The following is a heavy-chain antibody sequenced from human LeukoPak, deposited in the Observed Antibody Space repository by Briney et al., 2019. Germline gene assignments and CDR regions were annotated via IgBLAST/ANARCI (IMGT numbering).Heavy chain of an antibody. D-gene: IGHD7-27*01. J-gene: IGHJ6*02. CDR2: IYYSGST. CDR3: ARTGKNWETGYGMDV. CDR1: GGTISSYY. V-gene: IGHV4-59*01. Sequence: SETLSLTCTVSGGTISSYYWSWIRQPPGKGLEWIGFIYYSGSTNYNPSLKSRVSISVDTSKNQFSLKLSSVPAADTAVYYCARTGKNWETGYGMDVWGQGTTVTVSS.